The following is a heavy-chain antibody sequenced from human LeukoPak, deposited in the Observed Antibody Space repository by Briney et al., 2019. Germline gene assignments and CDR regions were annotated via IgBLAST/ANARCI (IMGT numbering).Heavy chain of an antibody. V-gene: IGHV3-23*01. D-gene: IGHD6-13*01. CDR1: GFTFSNYA. Sequence: PGGSLRLSCAASGFTFSNYAMSWVRQAPGQGLEWVSAISGSGGSTNYADPVKGRFIISRDNSKNTLYLQMNSLRAEDTAVYYCAKHSSSWYTDGMDVWGQGTTVTVSS. CDR2: ISGSGGST. CDR3: AKHSSSWYTDGMDV. J-gene: IGHJ6*02.